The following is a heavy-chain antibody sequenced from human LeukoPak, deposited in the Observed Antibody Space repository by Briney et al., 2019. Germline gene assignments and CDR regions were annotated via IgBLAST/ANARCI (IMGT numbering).Heavy chain of an antibody. CDR2: IYYSGSA. D-gene: IGHD3-10*01. V-gene: IGHV4-59*08. Sequence: SETLCLTCTVSGGSINSYYWSWIRQPPGKVLERIGYIYYSGSANYNPSLKSRVTISVDTSKNQFSLKLSSLTAADTAVYYCARQGGMVRGVIKPTLFDYWGQGTLVTVSS. CDR1: GGSINSYY. CDR3: ARQGGMVRGVIKPTLFDY. J-gene: IGHJ4*02.